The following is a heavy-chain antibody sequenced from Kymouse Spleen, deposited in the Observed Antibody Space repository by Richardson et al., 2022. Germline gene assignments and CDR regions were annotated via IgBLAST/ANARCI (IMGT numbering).Heavy chain of an antibody. D-gene: IGHD6-6*01. Sequence: QVQLQQWGAGLLKPSETLSLTCAVYGGSFSGYYWSWIRQPPGKGLEWIGEINHSGSTNYNPSLKSRVTISVDTSKNQFSLKLSSVTAADTAVYYCARKDSSSSVDYWGQGTLVTVSS. CDR2: INHSGST. CDR1: GGSFSGYY. CDR3: ARKDSSSSVDY. V-gene: IGHV4-34*01. J-gene: IGHJ4*02.